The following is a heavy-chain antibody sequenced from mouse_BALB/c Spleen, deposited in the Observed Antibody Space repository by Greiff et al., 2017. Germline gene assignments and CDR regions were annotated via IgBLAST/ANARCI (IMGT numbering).Heavy chain of an antibody. D-gene: IGHD1-1*01. Sequence: QGQLQQSGAELAKPGASVKMSCKASGYTFTSYWMHWVKQRPGQGLEWIGYINPSTGYTEYNQKFKDKATLTADKSSSTAYMQLSSLTSEDSAVYYCARGGTTVRGHYFDYWGQGTTLTVSS. CDR3: ARGGTTVRGHYFDY. J-gene: IGHJ2*01. CDR2: INPSTGYT. CDR1: GYTFTSYW. V-gene: IGHV1-7*01.